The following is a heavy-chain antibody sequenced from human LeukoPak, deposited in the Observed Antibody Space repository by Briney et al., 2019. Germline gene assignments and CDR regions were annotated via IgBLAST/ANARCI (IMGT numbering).Heavy chain of an antibody. J-gene: IGHJ4*02. CDR2: IKSKTDGGTT. V-gene: IGHV3-15*01. CDR1: GFTFSNAW. CDR3: ARDKYYDSSGYFSYYFDY. D-gene: IGHD3-22*01. Sequence: GGSLRLSCAASGFTFSNAWMSWVRQAPGKGLEWVGRIKSKTDGGTTDYAAPVKGRFTISRDDSKNTLYLQMNSLKTEDTAVYYCARDKYYDSSGYFSYYFDYWGQGTLVTVSS.